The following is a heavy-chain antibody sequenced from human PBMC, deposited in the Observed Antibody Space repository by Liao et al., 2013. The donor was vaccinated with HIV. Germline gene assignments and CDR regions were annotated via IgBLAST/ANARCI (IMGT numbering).Heavy chain of an antibody. J-gene: IGHJ6*03. Sequence: QVQLQESGSGLLKPSETLSLTCAVYGGSFSGYYWNWIRQSPGKGLEWIGEINHGGSTNYNPSLKSRVTISLDTSMDQFSLKLNSVTAADTAVYYCARGQSSSQTGGYYNMDVWAKGTSVTVSS. CDR3: ARGQSSSQTGGYYNMDV. V-gene: IGHV4-34*01. D-gene: IGHD6-13*01. CDR2: INHGGST. CDR1: GGSFSGYY.